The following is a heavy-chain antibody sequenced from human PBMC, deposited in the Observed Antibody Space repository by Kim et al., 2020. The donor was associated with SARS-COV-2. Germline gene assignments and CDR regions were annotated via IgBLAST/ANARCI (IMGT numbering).Heavy chain of an antibody. D-gene: IGHD2-8*01. J-gene: IGHJ4*02. CDR2: IYYSGST. V-gene: IGHV4-39*01. CDR1: GGSISSSSYY. CDR3: ARRVMGSFDY. Sequence: SETLSPTCTVSGGSISSSSYYWGWIRQPPGKGLEWIGSIYYSGSTYYNPSLKSRVTISVDTSKNQFSLKLSSVTAADTAVYYYARRVMGSFDYWGQGTLVTVSS.